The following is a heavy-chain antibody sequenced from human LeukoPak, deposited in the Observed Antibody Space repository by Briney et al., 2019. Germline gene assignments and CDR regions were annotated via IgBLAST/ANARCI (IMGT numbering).Heavy chain of an antibody. CDR2: VYFSGST. V-gene: IGHV4-59*02. CDR1: GGSVNRYY. D-gene: IGHD6-19*01. Sequence: SETLSLTCTISGGSVNRYYWTWIRQPPGKGLEWIGYVYFSGSTNYNPSLKSRVTMSTISVDTSKNQFSLKLNSVTTADTAIYYCALAVSGTRYFDLWGRGTLVTVSS. CDR3: ALAVSGTRYFDL. J-gene: IGHJ2*01.